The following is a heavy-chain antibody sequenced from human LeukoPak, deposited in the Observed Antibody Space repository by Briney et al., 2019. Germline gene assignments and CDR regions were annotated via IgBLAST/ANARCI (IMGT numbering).Heavy chain of an antibody. Sequence: VASVKVSCKASGGTFSSYAISWVRQAPGQGLEWMGIINPGGSVTTYAQNFQGRLTTTRDTSTNTVYMELGSLTSEDTAVYYCARGALLPGYSALVGDYWGRGTLVTVSS. CDR3: ARGALLPGYSALVGDY. D-gene: IGHD3-9*01. V-gene: IGHV1-46*01. CDR2: INPGGSVT. J-gene: IGHJ4*02. CDR1: GGTFSSYA.